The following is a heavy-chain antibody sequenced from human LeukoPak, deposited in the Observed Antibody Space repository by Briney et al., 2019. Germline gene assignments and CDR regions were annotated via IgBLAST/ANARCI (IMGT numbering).Heavy chain of an antibody. D-gene: IGHD1/OR15-1a*01. CDR2: ISYSGRT. V-gene: IGHV4-39*01. Sequence: PSETLSLTCTVSDGSISSNSYYWGWIRQPPGKGLEWIGSISYSGRTYYNPSLESRVTISVDASKNQFSLELNSVTAADTAVYYCARDQQYHRPVGWFDPWGQGTLVTVSS. CDR3: ARDQQYHRPVGWFDP. J-gene: IGHJ5*02. CDR1: DGSISSNSYY.